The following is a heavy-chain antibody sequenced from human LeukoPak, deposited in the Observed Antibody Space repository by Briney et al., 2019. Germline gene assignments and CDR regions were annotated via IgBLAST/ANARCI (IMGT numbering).Heavy chain of an antibody. Sequence: SVKVSCKASGGTFSSYAISWVRQAPGQGLEWMGGIIPIFGTANYAQKFQGRVTITTDESTSTAYMELSSLRSEDTAVYYCARESLDYGSGSYLNYFDYWGQGTLVTVSS. J-gene: IGHJ4*02. CDR3: ARESLDYGSGSYLNYFDY. V-gene: IGHV1-69*05. CDR2: IIPIFGTA. CDR1: GGTFSSYA. D-gene: IGHD3-10*01.